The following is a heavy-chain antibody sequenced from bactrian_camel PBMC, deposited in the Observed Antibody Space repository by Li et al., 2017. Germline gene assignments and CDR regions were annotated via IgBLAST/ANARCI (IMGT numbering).Heavy chain of an antibody. CDR2: INNIGSAA. J-gene: IGHJ4*01. CDR1: GFDFSSYW. Sequence: HVQLVESGGGLVQPGESLRLSCAASGFDFSSYWMSWVRQAPGKGLEWISTINNIGSAAYETDSLKGRFTTSRDNAKNTMYLQMDNLKPDDTAVYYCLRDPDPVWVGPNWGQGTQVTVS. V-gene: IGHV3S6*01. CDR3: LRDPDPVWVGPN. D-gene: IGHD5*01.